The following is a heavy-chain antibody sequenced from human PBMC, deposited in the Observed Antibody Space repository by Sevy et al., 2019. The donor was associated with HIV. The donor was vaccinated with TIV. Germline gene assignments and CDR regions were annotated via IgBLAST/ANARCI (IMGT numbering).Heavy chain of an antibody. V-gene: IGHV3-13*01. D-gene: IGHD6-19*01. CDR2: IGTAGDT. Sequence: GGSLRLSCAASGFTFSSYDMHWVRQATGKGLEWVSAIGTAGDTYYPGSVKGRFTISRENAKNSLYLQMNSLRVGDTAVYYCARAYSSGWYDDWGQGGLVTVSP. CDR3: ARAYSSGWYDD. J-gene: IGHJ5*02. CDR1: GFTFSSYD.